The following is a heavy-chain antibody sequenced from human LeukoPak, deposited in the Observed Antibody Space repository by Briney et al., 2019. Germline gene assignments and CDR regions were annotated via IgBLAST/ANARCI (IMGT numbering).Heavy chain of an antibody. CDR2: ISSSSGTI. J-gene: IGHJ4*02. V-gene: IGHV3-48*01. Sequence: PGGSLRLSCAASGFIFSNYGMNWVRQAPGKGLEWVSYISSSSGTIYYADSVKGRFTISRDNAKNSLYLQMNSLRAEDTAVYYCEASDYWGQGTLVTVSS. CDR1: GFIFSNYG. CDR3: EASDY.